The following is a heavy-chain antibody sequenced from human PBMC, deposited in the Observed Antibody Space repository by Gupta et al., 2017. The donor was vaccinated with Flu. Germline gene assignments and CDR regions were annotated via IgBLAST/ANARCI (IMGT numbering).Heavy chain of an antibody. J-gene: IGHJ4*02. V-gene: IGHV6-1*01. D-gene: IGHD6-13*01. Sequence: RGLEWLGRTYYRSKWYNDYAVSVKSRITINPDTSKNQFSLQLNSVTPEDTAVYYCARDLRYSSSKLHYFDYWGQGTLVTVSS. CDR2: TYYRSKWYN. CDR3: ARDLRYSSSKLHYFDY.